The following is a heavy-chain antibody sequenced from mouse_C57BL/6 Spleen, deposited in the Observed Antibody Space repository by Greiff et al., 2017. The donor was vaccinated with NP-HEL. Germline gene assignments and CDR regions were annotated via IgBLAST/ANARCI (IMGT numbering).Heavy chain of an antibody. CDR1: GYAFSSYW. V-gene: IGHV1-80*01. CDR3: ARRGTGTEFFDY. Sequence: QVQLQQSGAELVKPGASVKISCKASGYAFSSYWMNWVKQRPGKGLEWIGQIYPGDGDTNYNGKFKGKATLTADKSSSTAYMQLSSLTSEDSAVYFCARRGTGTEFFDYWGQGTTLTVSS. CDR2: IYPGDGDT. J-gene: IGHJ2*01. D-gene: IGHD4-1*01.